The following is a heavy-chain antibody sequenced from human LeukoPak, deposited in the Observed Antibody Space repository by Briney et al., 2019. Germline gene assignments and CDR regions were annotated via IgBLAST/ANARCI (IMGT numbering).Heavy chain of an antibody. Sequence: SETLSLTCTVSGGSISDYYWSWIRQPPGKGLEWIGYIYYSGSTNYNPSLKSRVTISVDTSKNQFSLKLSSVTAADTATYYCARDGRAGSLFAYWGQGTLVTVSS. J-gene: IGHJ4*02. CDR3: ARDGRAGSLFAY. V-gene: IGHV4-59*01. CDR1: GGSISDYY. D-gene: IGHD6-19*01. CDR2: IYYSGST.